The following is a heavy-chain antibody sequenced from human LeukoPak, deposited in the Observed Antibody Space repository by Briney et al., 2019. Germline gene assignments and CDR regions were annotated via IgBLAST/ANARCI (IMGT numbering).Heavy chain of an antibody. J-gene: IGHJ4*02. CDR3: EPWELPFDY. Sequence: GGSLRLSCAASGFTFNYYALHWVRQAPGKGLEWVASISSEGDNKHYLESVKGRFTISRDNSKNTLYLQMNSLRAEDTAVYYCEPWELPFDYWGQGTLVTVSS. D-gene: IGHD1-26*01. CDR2: ISSEGDNK. CDR1: GFTFNYYA. V-gene: IGHV3-30-3*01.